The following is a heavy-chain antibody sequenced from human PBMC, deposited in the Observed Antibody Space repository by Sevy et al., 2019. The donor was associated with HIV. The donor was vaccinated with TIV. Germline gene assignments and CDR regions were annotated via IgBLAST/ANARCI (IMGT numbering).Heavy chain of an antibody. D-gene: IGHD3-3*01. Sequence: QLGGSLRLSCTASGFTFSKYGMHWVRQAPGKGLEWVAVVSFDGNDKFYGDSVKGRFTISRDNSENTLYLQMKSLRPEDTALYYCARRPFGRGDFWSGYQETFGLDVWGQGTTVTVSS. CDR3: ARRPFGRGDFWSGYQETFGLDV. CDR2: VSFDGNDK. V-gene: IGHV3-30*03. CDR1: GFTFSKYG. J-gene: IGHJ6*02.